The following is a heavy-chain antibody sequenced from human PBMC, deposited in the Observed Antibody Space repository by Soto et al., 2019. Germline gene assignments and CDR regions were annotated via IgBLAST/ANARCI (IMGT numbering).Heavy chain of an antibody. CDR2: IYYSGST. CDR3: AGRTMGYDS. D-gene: IGHD3-22*01. V-gene: IGHV4-59*01. CDR1: RGSMNNYY. Sequence: SETLSLTCTVSRGSMNNYYWSWIRQPPGKGLEWIGYIYYSGSTNYNPSLKSRVTISVDTSKNQFSLKLSSVTAADAAVYYCAGRTMGYDSWGQGTLVTVSS. J-gene: IGHJ4*02.